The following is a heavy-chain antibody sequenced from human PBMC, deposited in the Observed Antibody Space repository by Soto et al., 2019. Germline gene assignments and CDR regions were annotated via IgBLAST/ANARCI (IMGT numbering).Heavy chain of an antibody. CDR1: GYSISSGYY. CDR3: ARSNYYDSGNYYFNWFDP. Sequence: SETLSLTWAVSGYSISSGYYGGWIRHPPGKGLEGIGNIFHIGSTYYNPSLKSRVTISVDTSKTQFSLKLSSVTAADTAVYYCARSNYYDSGNYYFNWFDPWGQGTLVTVSS. V-gene: IGHV4-38-2*01. D-gene: IGHD3-10*01. J-gene: IGHJ5*02. CDR2: IFHIGST.